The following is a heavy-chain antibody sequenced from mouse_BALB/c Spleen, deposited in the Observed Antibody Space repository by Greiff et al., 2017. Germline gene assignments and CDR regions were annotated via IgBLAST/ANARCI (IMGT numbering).Heavy chain of an antibody. CDR2: IYPYNGGT. D-gene: IGHD2-4*01. CDR1: GYTFTDYN. CDR3: ARGGYDYYYAMDY. Sequence: VHVKQSGPELVKPGASVKISCKASGYTFTDYNMHWVKQSHGKSLEWIGYIYPYNGGTGYNQKFKSKATLTVDNSSSTAYMELRSLTSEDSAVYYCARGGYDYYYAMDYWGQGTSVTVSS. J-gene: IGHJ4*01. V-gene: IGHV1S29*02.